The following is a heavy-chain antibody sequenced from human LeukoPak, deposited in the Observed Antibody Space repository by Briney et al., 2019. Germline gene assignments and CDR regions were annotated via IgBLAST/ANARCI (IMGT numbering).Heavy chain of an antibody. CDR2: INHSGST. V-gene: IGHV4-34*01. D-gene: IGHD5-18*01. Sequence: PSETLSLTCAVYGGSFSGYYWSWIRQPPGKGLEWIGEINHSGSTNYNPSLKSRVTISVDTSKNQFSLKLSSVTAADTAVYYCARESPGGYGTDYWGQGTLVTVSS. CDR3: ARESPGGYGTDY. CDR1: GGSFSGYY. J-gene: IGHJ4*02.